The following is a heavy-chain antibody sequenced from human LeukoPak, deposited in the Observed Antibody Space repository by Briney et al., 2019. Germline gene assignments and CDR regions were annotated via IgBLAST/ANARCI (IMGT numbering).Heavy chain of an antibody. CDR2: IYPGDSDT. CDR3: ARGERWLHHDPDSNWFDP. J-gene: IGHJ5*02. Sequence: GESLQISCKGSGYRFTSYWIGWVRQMPGKGLEWMGIIYPGDSDTRYSPSFQGQVTISADKSISTAYLQWSSLKASDTAVYYCARGERWLHHDPDSNWFDPWGQGTLVTVSS. CDR1: GYRFTSYW. D-gene: IGHD5-24*01. V-gene: IGHV5-51*01.